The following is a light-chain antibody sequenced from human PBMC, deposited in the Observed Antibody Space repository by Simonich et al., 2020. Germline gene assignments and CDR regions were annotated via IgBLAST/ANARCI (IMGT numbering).Light chain of an antibody. Sequence: DIVMTQSPDSLAVSLGERATINCKSSQRVLYSSNNKNYFAWYQQKPGQPPKLLIYRAATRESGVPDRCSGSGSGTDFTLTISSLQAEDVAVYYCQQYYSTPYTFGQGTKLEIK. CDR3: QQYYSTPYT. CDR1: QRVLYSSNNKNY. J-gene: IGKJ2*01. CDR2: RAA. V-gene: IGKV4-1*01.